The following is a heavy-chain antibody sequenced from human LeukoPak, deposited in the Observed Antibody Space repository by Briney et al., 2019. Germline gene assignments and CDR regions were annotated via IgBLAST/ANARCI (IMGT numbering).Heavy chain of an antibody. CDR3: ARDLFYSVSGTYYNVGRVFNY. Sequence: ASVKVSCKASGYTFTSYYMHWVRQAPGQGLEWMGIINPSGGSTSYAQKFQGRVTMTRGMSTSTVYMELSSLRSEDTAVYYCARDLFYSVSGTYYNVGRVFNYWGQGTLVTVSS. V-gene: IGHV1-46*01. CDR2: INPSGGST. D-gene: IGHD3-10*01. J-gene: IGHJ4*02. CDR1: GYTFTSYY.